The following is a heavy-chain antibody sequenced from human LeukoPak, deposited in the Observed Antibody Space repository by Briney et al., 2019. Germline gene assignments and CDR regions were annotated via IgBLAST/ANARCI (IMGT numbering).Heavy chain of an antibody. CDR2: IRYDGSNK. J-gene: IGHJ3*02. V-gene: IGHV3-30*02. Sequence: GGSLRLSCAASGFTFSSYGMHWVRQAPGKGLEWVAFIRYDGSNKYYADSVKGRFTISRDNSKNTLYLQMNSLRAEDMALYYCAKDSGSYGWGAFDIWGQGTMVTVSS. CDR1: GFTFSSYG. D-gene: IGHD1-26*01. CDR3: AKDSGSYGWGAFDI.